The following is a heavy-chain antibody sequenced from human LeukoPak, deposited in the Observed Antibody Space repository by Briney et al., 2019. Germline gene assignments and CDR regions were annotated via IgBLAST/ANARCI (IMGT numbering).Heavy chain of an antibody. J-gene: IGHJ2*01. CDR3: ARDRYYDSSGYDTSPWYFDL. CDR2: ISAYNGNT. CDR1: GYTFTSYG. Sequence: ASVKVSCKASGYTFTSYGISWVRQAPGQGLEWMGWISAYNGNTTYAQKLQSRVTMTTDTSKSTGYMELRSLRSDDTAVYYRARDRYYDSSGYDTSPWYFDLWGRGTLVTVSS. V-gene: IGHV1-18*01. D-gene: IGHD3-22*01.